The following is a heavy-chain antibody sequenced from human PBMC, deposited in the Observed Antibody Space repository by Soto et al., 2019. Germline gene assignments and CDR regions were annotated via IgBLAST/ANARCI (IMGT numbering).Heavy chain of an antibody. V-gene: IGHV3-23*01. J-gene: IGHJ2*01. D-gene: IGHD2-21*01. CDR2: VSGRGGSA. CDR3: VRRAGGAVVWYYDL. CDR1: GFIFNNYA. Sequence: EVQLLESGGGLVQRGGYLRLFCAASGFIFNNYAMTWVRQAPGKGLEWVARVSGRGGSAYYADSVKGRLTISRDNSNNTLYLQMTNVRGEDTAVYYCVRRAGGAVVWYYDLWGRGTLVSVFS.